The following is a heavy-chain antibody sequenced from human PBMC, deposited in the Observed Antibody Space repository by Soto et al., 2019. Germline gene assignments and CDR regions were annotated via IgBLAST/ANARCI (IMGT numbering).Heavy chain of an antibody. Sequence: GASVKVSCKASGYTFTSYDINWVRQATGQGLEWMGWMNPNSGNTGYAQKFQGRVTMTRNTSISTAYMELSSLRSEDTAVYYCARERSAAGTGWSDPWGQGTLVTVSS. D-gene: IGHD6-13*01. CDR3: ARERSAAGTGWSDP. CDR1: GYTFTSYD. CDR2: MNPNSGNT. V-gene: IGHV1-8*01. J-gene: IGHJ5*02.